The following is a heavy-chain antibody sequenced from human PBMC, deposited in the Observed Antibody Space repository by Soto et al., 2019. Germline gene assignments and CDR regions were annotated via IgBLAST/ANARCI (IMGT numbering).Heavy chain of an antibody. V-gene: IGHV1-18*01. CDR3: ARGLPTMDV. J-gene: IGHJ6*02. Sequence: QVQLVQSGAEVKKPGASVKVSCKASGYTFTSYGISWVRQAPGQGLEWMGWIRAYNGNTNYAQKLQGRVTMTTDTPTSTGHMELRRQRSADTAEYYCARGLPTMDVWGQGTTVTVS. CDR1: GYTFTSYG. CDR2: IRAYNGNT.